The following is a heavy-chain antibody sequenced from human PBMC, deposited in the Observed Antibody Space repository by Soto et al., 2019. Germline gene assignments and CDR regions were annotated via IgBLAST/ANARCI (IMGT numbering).Heavy chain of an antibody. J-gene: IGHJ3*02. CDR3: AKNTDGSSPWSALDI. CDR2: ISGSGGST. Sequence: EVQLLESGGGLVQSGGSLRLSCAXSGXTFSSYALTWVRQAPGQGLEWVSGISGSGGSTYYADSAKGRFTISRDSSKDTLYLQMDSLRVEDTAIYYCAKNTDGSSPWSALDIWGQGTMVSVFS. V-gene: IGHV3-23*01. CDR1: GXTFSSYA. D-gene: IGHD3-3*01.